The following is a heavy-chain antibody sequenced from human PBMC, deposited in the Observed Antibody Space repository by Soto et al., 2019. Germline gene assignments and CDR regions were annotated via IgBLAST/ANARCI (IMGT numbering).Heavy chain of an antibody. CDR3: ARVIGGRKLFDY. J-gene: IGHJ4*02. V-gene: IGHV4-59*02. CDR2: ISYSGTL. Sequence: QVQLQESGPGLVKPSETLSLTCTVSGASVNNDYWTWIRQSPGKGLECIGYISYSGTLNYNPSFSSRVSMSRDTSKNQFYLRLSSVAAADTAFYYCARVIGGRKLFDYWGQGTLVTVSS. D-gene: IGHD3-16*01. CDR1: GASVNNDY.